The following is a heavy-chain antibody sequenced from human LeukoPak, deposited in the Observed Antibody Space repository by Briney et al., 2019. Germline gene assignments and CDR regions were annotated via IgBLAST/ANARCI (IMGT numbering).Heavy chain of an antibody. Sequence: SVKVSCKASGGTFSSYAISWVRQAPGQGLEWMGGIIPVFGTANYAQKFQGRVTITTDESTSTAYMELSSLRSEDTAVYYCARDTLDGYNYGGLDYWGQGTLVTVSS. CDR3: ARDTLDGYNYGGLDY. V-gene: IGHV1-69*05. CDR2: IIPVFGTA. D-gene: IGHD5-24*01. CDR1: GGTFSSYA. J-gene: IGHJ4*02.